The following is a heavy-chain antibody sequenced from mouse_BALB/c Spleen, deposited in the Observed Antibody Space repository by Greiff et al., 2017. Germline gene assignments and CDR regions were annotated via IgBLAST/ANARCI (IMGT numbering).Heavy chain of an antibody. Sequence: QVQLQQPGAELVKPGASVKLSCKASDYTFTNYWMHWVKQRPGHGLEWIGEILPGSGSTNYNEKFKGKATFTADTSSNTAYMQLSSLTTEDSAIYYCATGYYGTTYGFSYWGQGTLVTVSA. CDR2: ILPGSGST. CDR1: DYTFTNYW. CDR3: ATGYYGTTYGFSY. J-gene: IGHJ3*01. V-gene: IGHV1-9*01. D-gene: IGHD1-1*01.